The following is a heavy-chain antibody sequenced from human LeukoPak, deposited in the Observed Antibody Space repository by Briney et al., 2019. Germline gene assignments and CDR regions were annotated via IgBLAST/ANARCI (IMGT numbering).Heavy chain of an antibody. Sequence: GGSLRLSCAASGFTFSSYSMNWVRQGPGKGLECVSVISNDGDTYYADSVKGRFTISRDNAKNSLYLQMNSLRAEDTAVYYCAKLLYYYDSSQPYWGQGTLVTVSS. CDR1: GFTFSSYS. CDR3: AKLLYYYDSSQPY. CDR2: ISNDGDT. J-gene: IGHJ4*02. D-gene: IGHD3-22*01. V-gene: IGHV3-21*04.